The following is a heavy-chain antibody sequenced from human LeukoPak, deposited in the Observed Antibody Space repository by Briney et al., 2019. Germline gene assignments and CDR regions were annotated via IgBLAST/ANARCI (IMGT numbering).Heavy chain of an antibody. CDR2: IYPSDSHT. CDR1: GYSFINYW. J-gene: IGHJ3*02. V-gene: IGHV5-51*01. CDR3: ASRSPLSSNPTEAFDI. D-gene: IGHD2-2*01. Sequence: GESLKISCKGSGYSFINYWIGWVRQMPGKGLEWMGIIYPSDSHTRYSPSFQGQVTISADKSISTAYLQWSSLKASDTAMYYCASRSPLSSNPTEAFDIWGQGTMDTVSS.